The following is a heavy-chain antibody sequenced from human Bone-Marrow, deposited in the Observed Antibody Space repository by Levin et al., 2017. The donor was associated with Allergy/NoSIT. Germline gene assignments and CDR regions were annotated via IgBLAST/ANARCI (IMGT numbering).Heavy chain of an antibody. Sequence: PGESLKISCVGSGFSFTSYGMYWVRQAPGKGLEWVATISYVGYDKWYSDSVKGRFTVSRDNSNNTLYLQMNSLRPEDTAVYFCAKGRDSDNYYGMEVWGQGSTVIVSS. D-gene: IGHD1-26*01. CDR3: AKGRDSDNYYGMEV. V-gene: IGHV3-30*18. CDR2: ISYVGYDK. J-gene: IGHJ6*02. CDR1: GFSFTSYG.